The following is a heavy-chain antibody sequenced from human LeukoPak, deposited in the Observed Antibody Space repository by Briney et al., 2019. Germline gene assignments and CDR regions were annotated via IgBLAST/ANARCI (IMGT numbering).Heavy chain of an antibody. D-gene: IGHD3-22*01. V-gene: IGHV3-21*01. CDR2: ISTGSSFI. CDR1: GFTFSSYS. Sequence: MAGGSLRLSCAASGFTFSSYSMNWVRQAPGKGLEWVSSISTGSSFIYYADSVKGQFTISRDIAKNSLYLQMNSLRAEDTAVYYCARTDYYDKSIDYWGQGTLVTVSS. J-gene: IGHJ4*02. CDR3: ARTDYYDKSIDY.